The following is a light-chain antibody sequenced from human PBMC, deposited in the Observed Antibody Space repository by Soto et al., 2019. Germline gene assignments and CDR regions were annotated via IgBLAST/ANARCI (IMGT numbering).Light chain of an antibody. Sequence: DIVMTQSPDSLAVSLGERATINCKSSQRVCHSPDNKDCLGWYQHKPGQPPKLIIYWASTRESGVPDRFSGSGYGTDFTLAITSLQAEDVADYYCQQYSSTPVTFGAGPKVEIK. CDR2: WAS. CDR1: QRVCHSPDNKDC. V-gene: IGKV4-1*01. CDR3: QQYSSTPVT. J-gene: IGKJ4*01.